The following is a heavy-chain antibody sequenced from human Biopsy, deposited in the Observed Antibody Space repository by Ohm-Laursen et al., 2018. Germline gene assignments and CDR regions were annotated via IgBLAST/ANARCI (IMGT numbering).Heavy chain of an antibody. J-gene: IGHJ5*02. CDR2: IFYRGST. Sequence: SDTLSLTCTVSGVSINGGRYYWNWIRQPPGKGLEWIGSIFYRGSTHYKPSLKSRVNISVDTSKNQFSLKLNSVTAADTAVYYCARDYDTSGYYYVSWGQGTLVTVS. D-gene: IGHD3-22*01. CDR1: GVSINGGRYY. CDR3: ARDYDTSGYYYVS. V-gene: IGHV4-39*01.